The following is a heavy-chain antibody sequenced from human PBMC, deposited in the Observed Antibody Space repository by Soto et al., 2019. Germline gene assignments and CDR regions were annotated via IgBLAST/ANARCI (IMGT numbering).Heavy chain of an antibody. CDR3: FLFKAEDGIRDSRLVSAVLLNRSSDL. D-gene: IGHD6-13*01. CDR2: IYYSGST. V-gene: IGHV4-39*01. J-gene: IGHJ2*01. Sequence: QGQGLEWIGSIYYSGSTYYNPSIKSRVAISVDTSKNQFSLKLSSVTAADTAVYYFFLFKAEDGIRDSRLVSAVLLNRSSDL.